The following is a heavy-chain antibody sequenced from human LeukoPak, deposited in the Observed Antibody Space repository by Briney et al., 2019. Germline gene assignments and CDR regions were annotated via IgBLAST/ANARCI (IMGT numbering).Heavy chain of an antibody. D-gene: IGHD3-16*01. CDR1: GYTFTSYA. J-gene: IGHJ4*02. Sequence: GASVKVSCKASGYTFTSYAMNWVRQAPGQGLEWMGRIIPILGIANYAQKFQGRVTITADTSTSTAYMELRSLRSDDTAVYYCAVRGGSYLGYWGQGTLVTVSS. CDR3: AVRGGSYLGY. CDR2: IIPILGIA. V-gene: IGHV1-69*04.